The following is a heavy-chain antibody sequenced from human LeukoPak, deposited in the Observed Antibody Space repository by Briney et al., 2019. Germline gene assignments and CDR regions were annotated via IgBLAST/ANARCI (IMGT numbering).Heavy chain of an antibody. D-gene: IGHD3-22*01. V-gene: IGHV3-33*08. CDR2: IWYDGSNK. J-gene: IGHJ4*02. Sequence: PGGSLRLSCAASGFTFSSYAMSWVRQAPGKGLEWVAVIWYDGSNKYYADSVKGRFTISRDNSKNTLYLQMNSLRAEDTAVYYCARDERVYYYDRSGYLSVDYWGQGTLVTVSS. CDR1: GFTFSSYA. CDR3: ARDERVYYYDRSGYLSVDY.